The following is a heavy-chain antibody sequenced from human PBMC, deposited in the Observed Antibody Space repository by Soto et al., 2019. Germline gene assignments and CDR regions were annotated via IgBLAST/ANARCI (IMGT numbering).Heavy chain of an antibody. D-gene: IGHD3-3*01. V-gene: IGHV5-51*01. CDR1: GYSFTGFW. CDR3: ARRGDFWSGTTQAGYYYGMDV. Sequence: GESLKISCQASGYSFTGFWIGRVRQLPGKGLEWMGTIYPADSDTKYSPSFEAQVTISVDKSVNTAYLHWSSLKASDTATYYCARRGDFWSGTTQAGYYYGMDVWGQGTTVTVSS. J-gene: IGHJ6*02. CDR2: IYPADSDT.